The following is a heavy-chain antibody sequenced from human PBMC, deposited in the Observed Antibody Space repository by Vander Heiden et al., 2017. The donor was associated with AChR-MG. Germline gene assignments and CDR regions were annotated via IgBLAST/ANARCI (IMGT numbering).Heavy chain of an antibody. CDR3: ARARGYGDPTTDAFDI. Sequence: EVQLVESGVGLVQPGGSLRLSCTASGFTFRSYAMNWVRQAPGEGLEWVSYISSSSANTIDYADSMKGRFTISRDNAENSLYLQMNSLRVEDTAVYYCARARGYGDPTTDAFDIWGQGTMVTVSS. V-gene: IGHV3-48*01. D-gene: IGHD4-17*01. CDR2: ISSSSANTI. J-gene: IGHJ3*02. CDR1: GFTFRSYA.